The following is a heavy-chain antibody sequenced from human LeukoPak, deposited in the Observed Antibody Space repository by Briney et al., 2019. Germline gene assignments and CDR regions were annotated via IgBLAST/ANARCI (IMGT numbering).Heavy chain of an antibody. D-gene: IGHD3-16*02. J-gene: IGHJ5*02. V-gene: IGHV3-9*01. CDR1: GFTFSGYA. CDR3: AKDDKVITFGGVIVIQFVS. Sequence: GRSLRLSCAASGFTFSGYAMHWVRQAPGKGLEWVSGISCNGGSICYADSVKGRFTISRDNAKNSLYLQMNSLRAEDTALYYCAKDDKVITFGGVIVIQFVSWGQGTLVTVSS. CDR2: ISCNGGSI.